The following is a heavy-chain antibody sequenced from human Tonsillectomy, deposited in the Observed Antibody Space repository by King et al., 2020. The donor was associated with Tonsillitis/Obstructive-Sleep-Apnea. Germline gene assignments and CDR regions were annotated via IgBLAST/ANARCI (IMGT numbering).Heavy chain of an antibody. D-gene: IGHD3-22*01. CDR1: GYSFTSYW. V-gene: IGHV5-10-1*03. J-gene: IGHJ6*02. CDR2: IDPSDFYT. CDR3: ARQTSNGSPYYYAMDV. Sequence: QLVQSGAEVRKPGESLRISCKGSGYSFTSYWISWVRQMPGKGLEWMGNIDPSDFYTNYSPSFQGHVTISADKSINTAYLQWSSLKASDTAMFYCARQTSNGSPYYYAMDVWGQGTTVTVSS.